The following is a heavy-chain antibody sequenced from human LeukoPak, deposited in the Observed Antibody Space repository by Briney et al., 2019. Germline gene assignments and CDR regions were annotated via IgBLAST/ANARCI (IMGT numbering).Heavy chain of an antibody. J-gene: IGHJ4*02. CDR1: GGSISSYY. V-gene: IGHV4-59*12. CDR2: IYYSGST. D-gene: IGHD3-10*01. CDR3: ARVVGEKDRRFDY. Sequence: SETLSLTCTVSGGSISSYYWSWIRQPPGKGLEWIGYIYYSGSTNYNPSLKSRVTISVDTSKNQFSLKLSSVTAADTAVYYCARVVGEKDRRFDYWGQGTLVTVSS.